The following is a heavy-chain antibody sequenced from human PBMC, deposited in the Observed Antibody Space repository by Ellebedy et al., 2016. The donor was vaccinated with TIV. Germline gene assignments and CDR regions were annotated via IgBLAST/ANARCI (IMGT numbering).Heavy chain of an antibody. J-gene: IGHJ4*02. CDR2: MHPADFDT. Sequence: GESLKISXQVSRYSFTSYWIGWVRQMPGKGLEWVGVMHPADFDTRYGPSFQGQVTISADKSISTAYLQWSSLKASDTAMYYCARRRYGGRGIYYFDYWGQGTLVTVSS. D-gene: IGHD4/OR15-4a*01. V-gene: IGHV5-51*01. CDR3: ARRRYGGRGIYYFDY. CDR1: RYSFTSYW.